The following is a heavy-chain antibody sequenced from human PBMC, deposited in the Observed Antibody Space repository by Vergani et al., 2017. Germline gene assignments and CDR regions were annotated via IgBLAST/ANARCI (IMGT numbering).Heavy chain of an antibody. CDR3: ARVPNYYDSSGEQTDAFDI. D-gene: IGHD3-22*01. J-gene: IGHJ3*02. CDR2: IWYDGSNK. V-gene: IGHV3-33*01. CDR1: GFTFSSYG. Sequence: QVQLVESGGGVVQPGRSLRLSCAASGFTFSSYGMHWVRQAPGTGLEWVAVIWYDGSNKYYADSVKGRFTISRDNSKNTLYLQMNSRRAEDTAVYYCARVPNYYDSSGEQTDAFDIWGQGTMVTVSS.